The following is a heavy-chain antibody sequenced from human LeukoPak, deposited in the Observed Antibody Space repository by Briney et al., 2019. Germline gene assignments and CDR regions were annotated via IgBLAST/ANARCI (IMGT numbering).Heavy chain of an antibody. CDR1: GFIFSNYG. CDR3: ARDSRGGWSGYFDY. CDR2: IWHDGSAE. J-gene: IGHJ4*02. D-gene: IGHD6-19*01. V-gene: IGHV3-33*07. Sequence: GGSLRLSCAASGFIFSNYGMYWVRQAPGEGLDWVAVIWHDGSAEFYADSVEGRFSISRDDSKNTVYLQMNSLRAEDTALYYCARDSRGGWSGYFDYWGQGIVVAVSS.